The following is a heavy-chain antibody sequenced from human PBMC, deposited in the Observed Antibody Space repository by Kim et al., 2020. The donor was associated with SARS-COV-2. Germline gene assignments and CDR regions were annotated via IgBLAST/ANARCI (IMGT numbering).Heavy chain of an antibody. D-gene: IGHD3-10*01. CDR3: ASRIRPGYYYGMDA. V-gene: IGHV3-66*01. Sequence: VSLRLSCAVSGFTVSTNYMSWARQAPGKGLEWVSLISASGTSYYADSVKGRFTISRDKSKNTLNLQMNSLRAEDTAIYYCASRIRPGYYYGMDAWGQGTTVTVSS. CDR1: GFTVSTNY. J-gene: IGHJ6*02. CDR2: ISASGTS.